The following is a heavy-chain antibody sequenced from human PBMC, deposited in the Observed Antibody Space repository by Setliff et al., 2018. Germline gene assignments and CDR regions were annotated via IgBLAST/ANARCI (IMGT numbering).Heavy chain of an antibody. CDR3: ARGGEGALGIPYYGMDV. D-gene: IGHD2-21*01. CDR1: GGSISSGDYY. Sequence: SETLSLTCTVSGGSISSGDYYWSWIRQPPGKGLEWIGYIYYSGSTYYNPSLKSRVTISVDTSKNQFSLKLSSVTAADTAVYYCARGGEGALGIPYYGMDVWGQGTTVTV. J-gene: IGHJ6*02. V-gene: IGHV4-30-4*08. CDR2: IYYSGST.